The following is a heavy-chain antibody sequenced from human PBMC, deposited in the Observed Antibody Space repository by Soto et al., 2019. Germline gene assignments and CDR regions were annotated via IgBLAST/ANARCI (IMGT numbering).Heavy chain of an antibody. J-gene: IGHJ6*02. Sequence: SETLALTCTVSGGSVSSGGYYWSWIRQPPGKGLEWIGYIYYSGSTNYNPSLKSRVTISVDTSKNQFSLKLSSVTAADTAVYYCARETKYYDFWSGYVNYYYYGMDVWGQGTTVTVPS. CDR1: GGSVSSGGYY. D-gene: IGHD3-3*01. V-gene: IGHV4-61*08. CDR2: IYYSGST. CDR3: ARETKYYDFWSGYVNYYYYGMDV.